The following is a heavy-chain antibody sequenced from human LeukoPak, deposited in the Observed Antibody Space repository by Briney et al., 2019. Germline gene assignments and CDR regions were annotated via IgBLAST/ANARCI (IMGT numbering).Heavy chain of an antibody. J-gene: IGHJ5*02. CDR2: IRSKANSYAT. CDR1: GFTFSGSA. D-gene: IGHD1-26*01. V-gene: IGHV3-73*01. CDR3: TRVGATTSWFDP. Sequence: GGSLRLSCAASGFTFSGSAMHWVRQASGKGLEWVGRIRSKANSYATAYAASVKGRFTISRDDSKNTAYLQMNSLKTEDTAVYYCTRVGATTSWFDPWGQGTLVTASS.